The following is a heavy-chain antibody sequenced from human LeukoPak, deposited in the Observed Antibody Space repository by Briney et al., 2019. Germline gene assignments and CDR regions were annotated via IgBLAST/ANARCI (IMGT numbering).Heavy chain of an antibody. D-gene: IGHD6-13*01. CDR3: AKDSGHSSSWYY. CDR2: ISGSDDST. V-gene: IGHV3-23*01. CDR1: GFTFSSYA. J-gene: IGHJ4*02. Sequence: GGSLRLSCAASGFTFSSYAMNWVRQAPGKGLEWVSGISGSDDSTYYADSVKGRSTISRDISRNTLYLQMNSLRAEDTAVYYCAKDSGHSSSWYYWGQGTLVTVSS.